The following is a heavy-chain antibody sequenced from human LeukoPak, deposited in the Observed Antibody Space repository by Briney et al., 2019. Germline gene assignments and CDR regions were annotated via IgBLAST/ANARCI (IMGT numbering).Heavy chain of an antibody. V-gene: IGHV1-2*02. Sequence: ASVKVSCKASGDTFTGYYMHWVRQAPGQGLEWMGWINPNSGGTNYAQKFQGRVTMTRNTSISTAYMELSSLRSEDTAVYYCASSSRHYYDSSGYYYFDYWGQGTLVTVSS. J-gene: IGHJ4*02. CDR2: INPNSGGT. CDR3: ASSSRHYYDSSGYYYFDY. D-gene: IGHD3-22*01. CDR1: GDTFTGYY.